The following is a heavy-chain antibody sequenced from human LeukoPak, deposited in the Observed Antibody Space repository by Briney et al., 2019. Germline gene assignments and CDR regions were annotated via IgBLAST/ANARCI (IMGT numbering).Heavy chain of an antibody. J-gene: IGHJ6*02. V-gene: IGHV4-39*01. Sequence: SETLSLTCTVSGGSISSSSYYWGWIRQPPGKGLECIGSIYYSGSTYYNPSLKSRVTISVDTSKNQFSLKLSSVTAADTAVYYCARLDGKPLYYYYGMDVWGQGTTVTVSS. CDR2: IYYSGST. D-gene: IGHD4-23*01. CDR3: ARLDGKPLYYYYGMDV. CDR1: GGSISSSSYY.